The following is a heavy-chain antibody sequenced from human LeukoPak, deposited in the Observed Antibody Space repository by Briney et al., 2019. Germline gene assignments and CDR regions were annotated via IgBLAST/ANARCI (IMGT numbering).Heavy chain of an antibody. CDR1: GYTLTGYY. D-gene: IGHD6-19*01. CDR2: INGNSGGT. CDR3: ARSKKAGVGVAGTGWYFDP. Sequence: GASVKVSCKASGYTLTGYYMHWVRQAPGQGPEWMGWINGNSGGTKYAQKFEGRVTMTTDTSTSTAYMEVRSLRSDDTAVYFCARSKKAGVGVAGTGWYFDPWGQGTLVTVSS. J-gene: IGHJ5*02. V-gene: IGHV1-2*02.